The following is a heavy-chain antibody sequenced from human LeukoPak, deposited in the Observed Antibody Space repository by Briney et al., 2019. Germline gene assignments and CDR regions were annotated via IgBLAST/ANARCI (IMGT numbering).Heavy chain of an antibody. D-gene: IGHD2/OR15-2a*01. Sequence: PSETLSLTRTVSGGSIGSYSWRWIRQPAGKGLEWIGRISTSERPNYNPSLKSRVTMSVDTSKTQFSLRLTSVTAADTAVYYCAKDGRSSTPGCWGQGSLVTVSS. J-gene: IGHJ4*02. CDR3: AKDGRSSTPGC. V-gene: IGHV4-4*07. CDR1: GGSIGSYS. CDR2: ISTSERP.